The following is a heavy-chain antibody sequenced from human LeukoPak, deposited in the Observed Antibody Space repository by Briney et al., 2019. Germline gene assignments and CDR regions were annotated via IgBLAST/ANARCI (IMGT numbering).Heavy chain of an antibody. V-gene: IGHV1-2*02. CDR2: INPNSGGT. CDR3: AREPRRIAAAGTVDY. D-gene: IGHD6-13*01. J-gene: IGHJ4*02. Sequence: ASVKVSCKASGYTFTGYYMHWVRQAPEQGLEWMGWINPNSGGTNYAQKFQGRVTMTRDTSISTAYMELSRLRSDDTAVYYCAREPRRIAAAGTVDYWGQGTLVTVSS. CDR1: GYTFTGYY.